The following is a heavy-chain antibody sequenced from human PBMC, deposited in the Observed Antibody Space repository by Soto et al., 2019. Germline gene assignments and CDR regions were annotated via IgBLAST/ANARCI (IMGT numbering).Heavy chain of an antibody. CDR1: GFIFSSYA. V-gene: IGHV3-64D*06. J-gene: IGHJ4*02. CDR2: ISSEGARK. Sequence: AGGSLRLSCSVSGFIFSSYAMHWVRQAPGKGLEYVASISSEGARKYYADSVKGRFIISRDNSKNTLYIQMSSLRAEDTAVYYCVKDRYVDYWGQGILVTVSS. CDR3: VKDRYVDY.